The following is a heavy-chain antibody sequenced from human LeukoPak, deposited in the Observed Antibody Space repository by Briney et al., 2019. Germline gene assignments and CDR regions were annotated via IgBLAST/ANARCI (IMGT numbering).Heavy chain of an antibody. CDR3: ARRPRIAAAGTPYYYGMDV. Sequence: SETLSLTCAVYGGSFSGYYWDWIRQPPGKGLEWIGEINHSGSTNYNPSLKSRVTISVDTSKNQFSLKLSSVTAADTAVYYCARRPRIAAAGTPYYYGMDVWGQGTTVTVSS. CDR2: INHSGST. CDR1: GGSFSGYY. D-gene: IGHD6-13*01. J-gene: IGHJ6*02. V-gene: IGHV4-34*01.